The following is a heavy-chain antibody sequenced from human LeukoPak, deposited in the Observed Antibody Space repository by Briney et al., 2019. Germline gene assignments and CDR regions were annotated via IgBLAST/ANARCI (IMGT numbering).Heavy chain of an antibody. D-gene: IGHD6-13*01. Sequence: HPGGSLRLSCAASGFTFSSYGMHWVRQAPGKGLEWVAVISYDGSNKYYADSVKGRFTISRDNSKNTLYLQMNSLRAEDTAVYCCAKASAAGLAQYNWFDPWGQGTLVTVSS. CDR1: GFTFSSYG. CDR3: AKASAAGLAQYNWFDP. V-gene: IGHV3-30*18. J-gene: IGHJ5*02. CDR2: ISYDGSNK.